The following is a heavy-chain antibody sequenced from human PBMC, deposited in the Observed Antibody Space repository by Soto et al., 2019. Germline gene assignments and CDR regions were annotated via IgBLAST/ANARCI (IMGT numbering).Heavy chain of an antibody. V-gene: IGHV4-61*01. CDR3: AKGVPGIAVAGTGCFQH. CDR2: IYYTGSS. J-gene: IGHJ1*01. Sequence: SETLSLTCTVSGGSVSSGNYYWSWIRQPPGKGLEWIGFIYYTGSSSYNPSLKSRVTMSLDKSNNQFSLKLTSVTAADTAVYYCAKGVPGIAVAGTGCFQHWGQGTLVTVS. CDR1: GGSVSSGNYY. D-gene: IGHD6-19*01.